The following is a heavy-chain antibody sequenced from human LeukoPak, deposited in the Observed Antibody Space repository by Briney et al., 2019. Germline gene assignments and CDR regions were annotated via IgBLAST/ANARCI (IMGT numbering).Heavy chain of an antibody. V-gene: IGHV1-18*04. J-gene: IGHJ4*02. CDR1: GYTFTDYH. D-gene: IGHD3-10*01. CDR2: ISAYNGNT. CDR3: ARELWFGELFFDY. Sequence: GASVKVSCKASGYTFTDYHMHWVRQAPGQGLEWMGWISAYNGNTNYAQKLQGRVTMTTDTSTSTAYMELRSLRSDDTAVYYCARELWFGELFFDYWGQGTLVTVSS.